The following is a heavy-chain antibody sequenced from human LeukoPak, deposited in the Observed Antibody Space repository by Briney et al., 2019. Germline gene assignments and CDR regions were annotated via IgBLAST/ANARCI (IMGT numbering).Heavy chain of an antibody. CDR3: AKGALLWFGELLRD. J-gene: IGHJ4*02. CDR2: ISGSGGST. CDR1: GFTFSSYG. D-gene: IGHD3-10*01. V-gene: IGHV3-23*01. Sequence: PGGSLRLSCAASGFTFSSYGMSWVRQAPGKGLEWVSAISGSGGSTYYADSVKGRFTISRDNSKNTLYLQMNSLRAEDTAVYYCAKGALLWFGELLRDWGQGTLVTVSS.